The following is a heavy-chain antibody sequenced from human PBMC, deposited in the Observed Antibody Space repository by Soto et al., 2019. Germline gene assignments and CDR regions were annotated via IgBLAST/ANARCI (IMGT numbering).Heavy chain of an antibody. Sequence: QLHLVQSGAVVKKPGASVTVSCSASGYPVTAYYMHWVRQAPGRGLEWMGGINPATGAAKYTQTLQVRVTMTRERFKSTIFMELRGLTSEDPAVFYCARGGGVGVAGSAAFDMWGQGTLVTVSS. CDR3: ARGGGVGVAGSAAFDM. D-gene: IGHD3-3*01. V-gene: IGHV1-2*02. CDR1: GYPVTAYY. J-gene: IGHJ3*02. CDR2: INPATGAA.